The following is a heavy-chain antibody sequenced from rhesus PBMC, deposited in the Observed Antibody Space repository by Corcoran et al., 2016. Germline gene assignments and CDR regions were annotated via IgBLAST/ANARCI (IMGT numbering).Heavy chain of an antibody. V-gene: IGHV3-136*01. Sequence: EVQLVESGGGLVQPGGSLRLSCAASGFTFSSYDMSWVRQAPGKGLEWVIYISYTGKTIYYAASVKGRFTISRDNAKNSLSLQMSSLRAEDTAVYYCTRITAAAGRKYYFDYWGQGVLVTVSS. CDR2: ISYTGKTI. D-gene: IGHD6-25*01. CDR1: GFTFSSYD. J-gene: IGHJ4*01. CDR3: TRITAAAGRKYYFDY.